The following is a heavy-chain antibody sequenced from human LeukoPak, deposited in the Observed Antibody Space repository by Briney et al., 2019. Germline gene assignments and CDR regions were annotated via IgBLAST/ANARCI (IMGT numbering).Heavy chain of an antibody. V-gene: IGHV3-7*01. CDR2: IKEDGSDK. CDR3: ARDSRPRGGSCFDN. CDR1: GFSFSEYW. J-gene: IGHJ4*01. Sequence: QAGGSLRLSCAASGFSFSEYWMSWVRQAPGKGPEWVANIKEDGSDKYYIDSVKGRFTISRDDGTNSVFLEMNSLRPEDTGLYYCARDSRPRGGSCFDNWGQEPWSPSPQ. D-gene: IGHD2-15*01.